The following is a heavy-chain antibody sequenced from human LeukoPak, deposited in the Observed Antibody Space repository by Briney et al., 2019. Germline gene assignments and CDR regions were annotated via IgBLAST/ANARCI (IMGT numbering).Heavy chain of an antibody. CDR2: IIPIFGTA. D-gene: IGHD6-6*01. V-gene: IGHV1-69*05. J-gene: IGHJ6*03. CDR1: GGTFSSYA. Sequence: GASVKVSCKASGGTFSSYAISRVRQAPGQGLEWMGGIIPIFGTANYAQKFQGRVTITTDESTSTAYMELSSLRSEDTAVSYCATPYSSSSYYYYYMDVWGKGTTVTVSS. CDR3: ATPYSSSSYYYYYMDV.